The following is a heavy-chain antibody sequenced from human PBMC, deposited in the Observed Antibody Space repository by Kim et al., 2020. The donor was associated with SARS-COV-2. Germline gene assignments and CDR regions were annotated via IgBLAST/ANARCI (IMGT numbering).Heavy chain of an antibody. CDR1: GFSFSTYA. D-gene: IGHD6-19*01. J-gene: IGHJ4*02. V-gene: IGHV3-64D*08. CDR3: VKERTTGWYDFDY. CDR2: ISSGGSNK. Sequence: GGSLRLSCSASGFSFSTYAMHWVRQAPGKGLEYVSGISSGGSNKYDADSVKGRFIISRDNSKSTLYLQMSGLRPEDTAVYYCVKERTTGWYDFDYWGQGT.